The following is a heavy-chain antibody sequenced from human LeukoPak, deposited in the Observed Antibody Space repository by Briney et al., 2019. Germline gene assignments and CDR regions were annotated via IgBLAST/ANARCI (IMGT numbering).Heavy chain of an antibody. CDR3: ARGPSGYHNT. CDR1: GFTFSTYN. J-gene: IGHJ4*02. Sequence: PGGSLRLSCAASGFTFSTYNMNWVRQAPGKGLEWVSYISGSGGYILYADSVKGRFTISRDNAKNSVYLQMNSLRAEDTAVYYCARGPSGYHNTGGQGTLVTVSS. CDR2: ISGSGGYI. D-gene: IGHD5-12*01. V-gene: IGHV3-21*05.